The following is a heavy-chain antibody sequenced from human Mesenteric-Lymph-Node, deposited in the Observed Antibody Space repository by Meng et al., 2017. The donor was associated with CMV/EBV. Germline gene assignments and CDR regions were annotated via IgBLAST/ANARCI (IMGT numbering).Heavy chain of an antibody. Sequence: SETLSLTCAVYGGSFSGYYWSWIRQPPGKGLEWIGEIYHSGGANYNPSLKSRVTISVDTSKNQFSLKLSSVTAADTAVYYCARAYGTSSECDYWGQGTRVTVSS. CDR2: IYHSGGA. CDR3: ARAYGTSSECDY. CDR1: GGSFSGYY. J-gene: IGHJ4*02. D-gene: IGHD6-6*01. V-gene: IGHV4-34*01.